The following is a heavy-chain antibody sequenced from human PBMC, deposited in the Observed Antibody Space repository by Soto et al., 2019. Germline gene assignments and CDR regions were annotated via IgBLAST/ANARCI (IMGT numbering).Heavy chain of an antibody. V-gene: IGHV3-64D*06. J-gene: IGHJ4*02. CDR3: VKDGGWYYYDSSGYYLFDY. Sequence: PGGSLRLSCSASGFTFSSYAMHWVRQAPGKGLEYVSAISSNGGSTYYADSVKGRFTISRDNSKNTLYLQMSSLRAEDTAVYYCVKDGGWYYYDSSGYYLFDYWGQGTLVTAPQ. D-gene: IGHD3-22*01. CDR2: ISSNGGST. CDR1: GFTFSSYA.